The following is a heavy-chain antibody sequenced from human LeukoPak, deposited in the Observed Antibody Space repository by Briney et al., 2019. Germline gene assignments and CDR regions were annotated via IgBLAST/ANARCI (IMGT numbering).Heavy chain of an antibody. V-gene: IGHV1-8*01. CDR2: MNIKSGKA. J-gene: IGHJ5*02. CDR3: ARTPAVRGGRGLNWFDP. Sequence: ASVKVSCKASGSTFTSYDINLTRHATAQGLEWMGWMNIKSGKAGYAQKFQGRVTMARNTSISTAYMELSSLRSEDTAVYYCARTPAVRGGRGLNWFDPWGQGTLVTVSS. D-gene: IGHD3-10*01. CDR1: GSTFTSYD.